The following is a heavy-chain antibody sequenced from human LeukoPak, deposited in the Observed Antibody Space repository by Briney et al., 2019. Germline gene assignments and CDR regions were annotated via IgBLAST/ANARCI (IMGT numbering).Heavy chain of an antibody. D-gene: IGHD1-26*01. CDR2: IYTSGST. V-gene: IGHV4-4*07. CDR1: GGSISSYY. Sequence: SETLSLTCTVSGGSISSYYWSWIRQPAGKGLEWIGRIYTSGSTNYNPSLKSRVTISVDKSKNQSSLKLSSVTAADTAVYYCARHPPKSFFDYWGQGTLVTVSS. J-gene: IGHJ4*02. CDR3: ARHPPKSFFDY.